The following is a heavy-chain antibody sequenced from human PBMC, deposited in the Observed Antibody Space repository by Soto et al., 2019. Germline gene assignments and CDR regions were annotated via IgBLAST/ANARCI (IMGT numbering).Heavy chain of an antibody. J-gene: IGHJ4*01. CDR3: ARVYCSGGGCYSIDY. D-gene: IGHD2-15*01. Sequence: ASVKVSCKASGYTFTSYGISWVRQAPGQGLQWMGIINPSGGSTFYAQKFQGRVTMTRDTSTSTVYMDLSSLRSEDTAVYYCARVYCSGGGCYSIDYWG. CDR2: INPSGGST. CDR1: GYTFTSYG. V-gene: IGHV1-46*03.